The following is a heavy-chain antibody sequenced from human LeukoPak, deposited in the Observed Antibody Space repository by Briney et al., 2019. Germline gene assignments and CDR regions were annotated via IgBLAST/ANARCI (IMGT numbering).Heavy chain of an antibody. CDR2: IMPMFGKT. J-gene: IGHJ4*02. Sequence: ASVKVSCKASGGTFSSYDISWGRQAPGQGLEWVGGIMPMFGKTNYAQKFQGRVTTTADKATSTDYMELSSLRSEDTAVYYCAGVRTDIVVVPATLRNYYFDYWGQGTLVTVSS. CDR3: AGVRTDIVVVPATLRNYYFDY. V-gene: IGHV1-69*06. CDR1: GGTFSSYD. D-gene: IGHD2-2*01.